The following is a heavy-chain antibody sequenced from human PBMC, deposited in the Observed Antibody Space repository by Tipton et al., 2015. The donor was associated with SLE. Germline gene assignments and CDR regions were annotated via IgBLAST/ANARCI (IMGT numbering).Heavy chain of an antibody. CDR2: MYYTGIT. CDR3: AGLYDYNNFRWFDP. D-gene: IGHD4-11*01. CDR1: GGSVTTYY. V-gene: IGHV4-59*02. Sequence: LRLSCTVSGGSVTTYYWSWIRQSPGKKLEWIGYMYYTGITKFNPSLESRVAISVDTSKNQFSLILTSVTAADTAVYYCAGLYDYNNFRWFDPWGQGALVTVSS. J-gene: IGHJ5*02.